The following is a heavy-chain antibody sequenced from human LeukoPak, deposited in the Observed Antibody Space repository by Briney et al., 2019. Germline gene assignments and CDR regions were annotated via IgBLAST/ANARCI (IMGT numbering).Heavy chain of an antibody. D-gene: IGHD5-12*01. CDR2: VNSDGTGT. CDR3: IRTLIVATSPYMDV. Sequence: GGSLRLSCAASGFTFSSYWMHWVRQAPGKGLVWVSRVNSDGTGTTYADSVEGRFTISRDNAKNTLYLQMNSLRAEDTAIYYCIRTLIVATSPYMDVWGKGTTVTVS. V-gene: IGHV3-74*01. J-gene: IGHJ6*03. CDR1: GFTFSSYW.